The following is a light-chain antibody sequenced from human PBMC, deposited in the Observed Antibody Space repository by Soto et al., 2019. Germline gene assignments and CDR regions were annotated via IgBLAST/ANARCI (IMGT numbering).Light chain of an antibody. J-gene: IGLJ3*02. V-gene: IGLV2-14*01. CDR1: SSDVGGYNY. CDR2: DVS. Sequence: QSVLTQPASVSGSPGQSITISCTGTSSDVGGYNYVSWYQQHPGKAPKLMIYDVSNRPSGVSNRFSGSKSGNTASLTISGLQAEDEADYYCSSYTSSSTPGVFGGGTKFTVL. CDR3: SSYTSSSTPGV.